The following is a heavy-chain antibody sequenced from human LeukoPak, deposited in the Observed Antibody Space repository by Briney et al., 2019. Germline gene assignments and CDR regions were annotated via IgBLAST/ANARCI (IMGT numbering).Heavy chain of an antibody. J-gene: IGHJ3*02. V-gene: IGHV4-59*12. CDR2: IYYSGST. CDR3: ARVVGGSEAFDI. CDR1: GGSISSYY. D-gene: IGHD3-10*01. Sequence: PSETLSLTCAVSGGSISSYYWSWIRQPPGKGLEWIGYIYYSGSTNYNPSLKGRVTISVDRSKNQFSLKLSSVTAADTAVYYCARVVGGSEAFDIWGQGTMVTVSS.